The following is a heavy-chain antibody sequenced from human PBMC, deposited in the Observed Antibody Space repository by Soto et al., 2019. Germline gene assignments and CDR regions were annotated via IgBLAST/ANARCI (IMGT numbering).Heavy chain of an antibody. CDR1: GFIFSDLY. J-gene: IGHJ4*02. V-gene: IGHV3-11*01. CDR3: AREPRLADV. D-gene: IGHD6-25*01. Sequence: GGSLRLSCAASGFIFSDLYMTWIRQAPGKGPEWVSYISGGGSTTSYADSVKGRFTISRDNAKNSLYLQMNSLTVENTAVYDGAREPRLADVWGQGTLVTVSS. CDR2: ISGGGSTT.